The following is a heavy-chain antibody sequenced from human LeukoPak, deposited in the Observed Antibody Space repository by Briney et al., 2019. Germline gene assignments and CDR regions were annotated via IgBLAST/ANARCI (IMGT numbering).Heavy chain of an antibody. CDR2: ISGSGGST. CDR3: ASPGIAAAGSIDY. V-gene: IGHV3-23*01. Sequence: GGSLRLSCAASGFTFSSYAMSWVRQAPGKGLEWVSAISGSGGSTYYADSVKGRFTISRDNSKNTLYLQMNSLRAEDTAVYHCASPGIAAAGSIDYWGQGTLVTVSS. CDR1: GFTFSSYA. J-gene: IGHJ4*02. D-gene: IGHD6-13*01.